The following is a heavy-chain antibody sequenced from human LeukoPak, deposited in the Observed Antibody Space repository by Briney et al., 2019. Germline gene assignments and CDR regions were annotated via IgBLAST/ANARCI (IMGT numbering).Heavy chain of an antibody. Sequence: SQTLSLTCTVSGGSISSSNYYWSWIRQPAGKGLEWIGRIYTSGTTNYNPSLKSRVTLSVDTSKNQFSLNLSSVTAADTAVFYCARLSTWNDGVDAFDIWGQGTMVTVSS. D-gene: IGHD1-1*01. V-gene: IGHV4-61*02. J-gene: IGHJ3*02. CDR3: ARLSTWNDGVDAFDI. CDR2: IYTSGTT. CDR1: GGSISSSNYY.